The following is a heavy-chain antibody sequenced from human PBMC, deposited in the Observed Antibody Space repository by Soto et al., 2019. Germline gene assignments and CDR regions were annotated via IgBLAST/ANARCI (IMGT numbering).Heavy chain of an antibody. CDR2: INTDGKIT. V-gene: IGHV3-74*01. D-gene: IGHD5-12*01. J-gene: IGHJ4*02. Sequence: WGSLRLSCAASGVTFSSYAMGWVRQAPGKGLACVSRINTDGKITWYADSLKGRVTISRDNAKNTLYLQMNNLQAEDTALYYCARSRGATVFDYWGRGILVTVSS. CDR1: GVTFSSYA. CDR3: ARSRGATVFDY.